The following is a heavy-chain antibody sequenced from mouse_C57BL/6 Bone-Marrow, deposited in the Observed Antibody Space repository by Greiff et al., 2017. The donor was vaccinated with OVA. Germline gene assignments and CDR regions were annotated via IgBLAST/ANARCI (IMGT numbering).Heavy chain of an antibody. J-gene: IGHJ2*01. Sequence: LVESGAELARPGASVKLSCKASGYTFTSYGISWVKQRTGQGLEWIGEIYPRSGNTYYNEKFKGKATLTADKSSSTAYMELRSLTSEDSAVYFCAREGPYYFDYWGQGTTLTVSS. CDR3: AREGPYYFDY. V-gene: IGHV1-81*01. CDR1: GYTFTSYG. CDR2: IYPRSGNT.